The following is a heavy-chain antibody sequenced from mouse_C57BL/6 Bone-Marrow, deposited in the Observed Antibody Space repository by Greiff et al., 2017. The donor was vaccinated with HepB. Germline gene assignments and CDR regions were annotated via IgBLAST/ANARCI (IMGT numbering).Heavy chain of an antibody. CDR1: GYTFTSYW. V-gene: IGHV1-55*01. J-gene: IGHJ2*01. CDR2: IYPGSGST. D-gene: IGHD1-1*01. Sequence: QVQLQQPGAELVKPGASVKMSCKASGYTFTSYWITWVKQRPGQGLEWIGDIYPGSGSTNYNEKFKSKATLTVDTSSSTAYMQLSSLTSEDSAVYYCARIVYYYGPYYFDYWGQGTTLTVSS. CDR3: ARIVYYYGPYYFDY.